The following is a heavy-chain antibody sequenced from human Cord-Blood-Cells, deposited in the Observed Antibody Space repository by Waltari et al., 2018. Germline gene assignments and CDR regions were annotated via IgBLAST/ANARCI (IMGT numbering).Heavy chain of an antibody. D-gene: IGHD3-10*01. J-gene: IGHJ4*02. V-gene: IGHV1-69*01. CDR2: IIPIFGTA. CDR3: ASSRGSGSYFDY. Sequence: QVQLVQSGAEVKKPGSSVKVSCTASGGTFSTSAISWVRQAPGQGLAWMGGIIPIFGTANYAQKFQGRVTITADESTSTAYMELSSLRSEDTAVYYCASSRGSGSYFDYWGQGTLVTVSS. CDR1: GGTFSTSA.